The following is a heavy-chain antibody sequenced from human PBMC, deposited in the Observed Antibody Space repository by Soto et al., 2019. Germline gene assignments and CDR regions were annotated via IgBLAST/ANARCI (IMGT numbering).Heavy chain of an antibody. D-gene: IGHD3-22*01. CDR2: ISNDGSNK. J-gene: IGHJ4*02. V-gene: IGHV3-30*18. Sequence: QVQLVESGGGVVQPGRSLRLSCAASGFTFSSYGMHWVRQAPCKGLEWVAVISNDGSNKYYADSVKGRFTISRDNSKNALYLQTTGRSAEDTAVYYCANEWVYVRSGWSFDYCGQGTLVSVSS. CDR3: ANEWVYVRSGWSFDY. CDR1: GFTFSSYG.